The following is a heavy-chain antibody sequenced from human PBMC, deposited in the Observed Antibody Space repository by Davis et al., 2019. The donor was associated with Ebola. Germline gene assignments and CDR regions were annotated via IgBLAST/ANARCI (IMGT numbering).Heavy chain of an antibody. V-gene: IGHV4-59*01. Sequence: GSLRLSCAVYGGSFSGYYWSWIRQPPGKGLEWIGYIYYSGSTNYNPSLKSRVTISVDTSKNQFSLKLSSVTAADTAVYYCARGLPGTILDSWGPGTLVTVSS. J-gene: IGHJ4*02. D-gene: IGHD2-8*01. CDR1: GGSFSGYY. CDR3: ARGLPGTILDS. CDR2: IYYSGST.